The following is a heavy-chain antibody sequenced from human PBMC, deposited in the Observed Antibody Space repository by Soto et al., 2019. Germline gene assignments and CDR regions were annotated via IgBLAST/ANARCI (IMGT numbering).Heavy chain of an antibody. D-gene: IGHD2-15*01. CDR1: GGSISSGGYY. V-gene: IGHV4-31*03. J-gene: IGHJ5*02. Sequence: SETLSLTCTVSGGSISSGGYYWSWIRQHPGKGLEWIGYIYYSGSTYYNPSLKSRVTISVDTSKNQFSLKLSSVTAADTAVYYCAREAKYCSGGSCCSPWFDPWGQGTLVTVSS. CDR3: AREAKYCSGGSCCSPWFDP. CDR2: IYYSGST.